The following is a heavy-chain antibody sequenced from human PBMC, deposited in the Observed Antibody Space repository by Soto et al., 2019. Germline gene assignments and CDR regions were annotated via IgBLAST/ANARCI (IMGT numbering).Heavy chain of an antibody. Sequence: QVQLVESGGGVVQPGRSLRLSCAASGFTFSSYGMHWVRQAPGKGLAWVAVIWYDGSNKYYADSVKGRFTISRDNSKNKLYLQMNSLRAEDTAVYYCARDRSTVNTSTSYYYYGMDVWGQGTTVTVSS. CDR1: GFTFSSYG. V-gene: IGHV3-33*01. CDR2: IWYDGSNK. D-gene: IGHD4-17*01. CDR3: ARDRSTVNTSTSYYYYGMDV. J-gene: IGHJ6*02.